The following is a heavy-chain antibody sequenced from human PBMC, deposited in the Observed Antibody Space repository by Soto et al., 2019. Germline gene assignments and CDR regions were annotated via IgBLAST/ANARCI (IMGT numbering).Heavy chain of an antibody. CDR1: GASISSSGYY. J-gene: IGHJ4*02. CDR2: IDYVGNT. D-gene: IGHD3-16*01. CDR3: VRGGLRYQQSSYYFDV. V-gene: IGHV4-39*01. Sequence: QVQLQESGPGLVSPWGTLSLTCTVSGASISSSGYYWGWIRQAPGKGLQWIGSIDYVGNTYYDPYVMSRVAVSADTSKNQISLQLNSVPAADTAVHYCVRGGLRYQQSSYYFDVWGQGTLVTVSS.